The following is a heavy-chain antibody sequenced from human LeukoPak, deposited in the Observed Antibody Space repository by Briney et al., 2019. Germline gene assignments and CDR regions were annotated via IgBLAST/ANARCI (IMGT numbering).Heavy chain of an antibody. CDR3: ARITSDPAQDFDY. Sequence: SVKVSCKASGGTFSSYTISWVRQAPGQGLEWMGRIIPILGIANYAQKFQGRVTITADKSTSTAYMELSSLRSEDTAVYYCARITSDPAQDFDYWGQGTLVTVSS. D-gene: IGHD2-2*01. V-gene: IGHV1-69*02. CDR1: GGTFSSYT. J-gene: IGHJ4*02. CDR2: IIPILGIA.